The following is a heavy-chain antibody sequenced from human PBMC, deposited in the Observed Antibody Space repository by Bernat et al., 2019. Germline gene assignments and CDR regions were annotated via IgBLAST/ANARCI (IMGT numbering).Heavy chain of an antibody. CDR1: GFTFSSYG. Sequence: QVQLVESGGGVVQPGRSLRLSCAASGFTFSSYGMHWVRQAPGKGLEWVAVIWDDGINKDYAESVKGRFTISRDNYRNTLYLKMNSLRAEDTAVYYCARSREVAGTRGYYYYYGMDVWGQGTTVTVSS. CDR3: ARSREVAGTRGYYYYYGMDV. J-gene: IGHJ6*02. V-gene: IGHV3-33*01. CDR2: IWDDGINK. D-gene: IGHD6-19*01.